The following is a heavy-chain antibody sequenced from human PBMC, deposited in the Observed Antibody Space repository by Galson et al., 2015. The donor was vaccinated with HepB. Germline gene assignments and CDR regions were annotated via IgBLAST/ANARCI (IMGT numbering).Heavy chain of an antibody. CDR2: IYYSGST. CDR1: GGSISSSSYY. Sequence: TLSLTCTVSGGSISSSSYYWGWIRQPPGKGLEWIGSIYYSGSTYYNPSLKSRVTISVDTSKNQFSLKLSSVTAADTAVYYCARHERIAVEAFDIWGQGTMVTVSS. J-gene: IGHJ3*02. CDR3: ARHERIAVEAFDI. D-gene: IGHD6-19*01. V-gene: IGHV4-39*01.